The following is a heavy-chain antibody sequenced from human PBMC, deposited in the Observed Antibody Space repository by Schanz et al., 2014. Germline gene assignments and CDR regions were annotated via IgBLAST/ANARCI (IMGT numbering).Heavy chain of an antibody. CDR3: ARDGGRDGYNLAFDV. J-gene: IGHJ3*01. CDR2: ISWNGGTK. CDR1: GFTFDDYA. D-gene: IGHD5-12*01. V-gene: IGHV3-9*01. Sequence: EVQLVESGGGLVQPGRSLRLSCAASGFTFDDYAMHWVRQAPGKGLEWVSGISWNGGTKDYADSVKGRFIISRDSSKNTLFLQMNSLRAEDTAVYFCARDGGRDGYNLAFDVWGQGTLVTVSS.